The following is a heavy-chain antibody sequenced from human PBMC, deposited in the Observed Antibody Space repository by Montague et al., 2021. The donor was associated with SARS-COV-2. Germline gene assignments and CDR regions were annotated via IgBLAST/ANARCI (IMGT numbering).Heavy chain of an antibody. V-gene: IGHV4-34*01. CDR3: ARGQSGITMIVVAILGVEFYFDX. Sequence: ETLSLTCAVYGGSFSDSHWSWLRQPPGKGLEWIGEINQSGSTKYNPSLKSRVTISVDTSKNQFSLKLSSLTAADTAVYYCARGQSGITMIVVAILGVEFYFDXWGQGTLVTVSS. J-gene: IGHJ4*02. CDR2: INQSGST. CDR1: GGSFSDSH. D-gene: IGHD3-22*01.